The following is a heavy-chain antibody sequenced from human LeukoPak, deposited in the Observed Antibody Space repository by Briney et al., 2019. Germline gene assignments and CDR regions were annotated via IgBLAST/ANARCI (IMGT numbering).Heavy chain of an antibody. D-gene: IGHD3-10*01. CDR3: AKGLWLGEFQPLDY. V-gene: IGHV3-30*18. CDR1: GFTFSSYG. J-gene: IGHJ4*02. Sequence: GGSLSLSCAASGFTFSSYGMHWVREAPGKGLEGGAVISHDGSNKYYADSVKGRFTISRDNSTNPLYLQMNSLRPEDTTVYYCAKGLWLGEFQPLDYWGQGTLVTVSS. CDR2: ISHDGSNK.